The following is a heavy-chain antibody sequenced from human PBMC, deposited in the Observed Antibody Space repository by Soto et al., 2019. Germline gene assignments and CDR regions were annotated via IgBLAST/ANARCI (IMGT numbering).Heavy chain of an antibody. D-gene: IGHD6-13*01. J-gene: IGHJ1*01. CDR2: INPNSGGT. V-gene: IGHV1-2*02. Sequence: ASVKVSCKASGYTFTGYYMHFVRQAPGQGLEWMGWINPNSGGTNYAQKFQGRVTMTRYTSISTAYMELSRLRSDDTAVYYCARDRDSSSWYRTAEYFQHWGQGTLVTVSS. CDR1: GYTFTGYY. CDR3: ARDRDSSSWYRTAEYFQH.